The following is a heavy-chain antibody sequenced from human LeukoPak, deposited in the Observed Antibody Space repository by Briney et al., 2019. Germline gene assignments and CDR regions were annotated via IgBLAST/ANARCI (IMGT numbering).Heavy chain of an antibody. CDR2: IYYSGRT. J-gene: IGHJ3*02. D-gene: IGHD2-15*01. CDR3: ARTSPIYCSGGSCYLLDAFDI. Sequence: SETLSLTCTVSGGPISSYYWSWIRQPPGKALEWIGYIYYSGRTNYNPSLESRATISVHTSKNQFSLKPSSVTAADTAVYYCARTSPIYCSGGSCYLLDAFDIWGQGKMVTVSS. CDR1: GGPISSYY. V-gene: IGHV4-59*08.